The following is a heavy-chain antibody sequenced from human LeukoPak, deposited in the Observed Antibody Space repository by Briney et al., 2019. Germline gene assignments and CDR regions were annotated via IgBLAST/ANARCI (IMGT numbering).Heavy chain of an antibody. Sequence: GGSLRLSCAASGFTFSSYAMSWVRQAPGKGLERVSAISGSGGSTYYADSVKGRFTISRDNSKNTLFLQITGLRAEDTAVYYCAKDVGVATVFDIWGQGTMVTVSS. D-gene: IGHD5-12*01. CDR1: GFTFSSYA. V-gene: IGHV3-23*01. CDR2: ISGSGGST. CDR3: AKDVGVATVFDI. J-gene: IGHJ3*02.